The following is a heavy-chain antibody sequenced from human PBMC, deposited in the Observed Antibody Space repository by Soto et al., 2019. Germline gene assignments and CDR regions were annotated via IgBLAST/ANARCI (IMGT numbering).Heavy chain of an antibody. Sequence: QVQLVESGGGVVQPGRSLRLSCAASGFTFSSYAMHWVRQAPGKGLEWVAVISYDGSNKYYADSVKGRFNISRDNSKNTLYLQMNSLRAEDTAVYYCARGVETYGMDVWGQGTTVTVSS. CDR1: GFTFSSYA. CDR3: ARGVETYGMDV. V-gene: IGHV3-30-3*01. CDR2: ISYDGSNK. J-gene: IGHJ6*02. D-gene: IGHD1-1*01.